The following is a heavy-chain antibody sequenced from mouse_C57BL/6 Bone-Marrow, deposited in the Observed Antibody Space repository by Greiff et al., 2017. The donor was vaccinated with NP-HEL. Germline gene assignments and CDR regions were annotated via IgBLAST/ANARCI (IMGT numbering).Heavy chain of an antibody. Sequence: EVQGVESGGDLVKPGGSLKLSCAASGFTFSSYGMSWVRQTPDKRLEWVATISSGGSYTYYPDSVKGRFTISRDNAKNTLYLQMSSLKSEDTAMYYCARQAYYSNPFAYWGQGTLVTVSA. V-gene: IGHV5-6*01. D-gene: IGHD2-5*01. CDR2: ISSGGSYT. CDR3: ARQAYYSNPFAY. CDR1: GFTFSSYG. J-gene: IGHJ3*01.